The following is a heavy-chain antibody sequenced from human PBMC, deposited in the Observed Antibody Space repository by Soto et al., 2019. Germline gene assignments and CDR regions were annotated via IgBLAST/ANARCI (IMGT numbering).Heavy chain of an antibody. Sequence: SETLSLTCTVSGGSISSYYWSWIRQPPGKGLEWIGYIYYSGSTNYNPSLKSRVTISVDTSKNQFSLKLSSVTAADTAVYYCARGGYNFNYWGQGTLVTVSS. J-gene: IGHJ4*02. D-gene: IGHD5-12*01. CDR3: ARGGYNFNY. CDR1: GGSISSYY. V-gene: IGHV4-59*08. CDR2: IYYSGST.